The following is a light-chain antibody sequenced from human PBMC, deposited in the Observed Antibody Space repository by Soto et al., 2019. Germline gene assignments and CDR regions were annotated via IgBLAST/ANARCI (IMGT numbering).Light chain of an antibody. CDR2: GAS. V-gene: IGKV3-20*01. Sequence: EIVLTQSPGTLSLSPGEGATLSCRASQRVSSSYIAWYQQRPGQTPSLLIYGASTRATGIPDRFSGSGSGTHFTLTISRLEHGDFEVYYCQHFGGTTFTFGQGTRLEIK. CDR3: QHFGGTTFT. J-gene: IGKJ5*01. CDR1: QRVSSSY.